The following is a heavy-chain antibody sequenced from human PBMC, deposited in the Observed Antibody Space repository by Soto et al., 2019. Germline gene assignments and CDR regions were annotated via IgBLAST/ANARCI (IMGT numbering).Heavy chain of an antibody. J-gene: IGHJ4*02. CDR1: GFTFCSYW. CDR2: INSDGSST. CDR3: ARGGPMGVGIAAAGTPERREEFDY. D-gene: IGHD6-13*01. Sequence: GGSLSLSCAASGFTFCSYWMHWVRQAPGKGLVWVSRINSDGSSTSYADSVKGRFTISRDNAKNTLYLQMNSLRAEDTAVYYCARGGPMGVGIAAAGTPERREEFDYWGQGTLVTVSS. V-gene: IGHV3-74*01.